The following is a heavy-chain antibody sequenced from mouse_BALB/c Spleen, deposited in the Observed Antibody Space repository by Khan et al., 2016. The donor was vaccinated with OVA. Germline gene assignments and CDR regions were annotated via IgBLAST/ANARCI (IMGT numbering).Heavy chain of an antibody. V-gene: IGHV1S81*02. CDR1: GYTFTNYW. CDR3: ARNAYFGNDFDY. J-gene: IGHJ2*01. CDR2: IYPNDGRS. Sequence: QVQLQQPGAELVKPGASVKLSCKASGYTFTNYWVHWVKQRPGQGLEWIGEIYPNDGRSNYNEMFKSKATLTVDKSSSTAYMQLSSLTSEDSAVYYCARNAYFGNDFDYWGQGTTLTVSS. D-gene: IGHD2-10*01.